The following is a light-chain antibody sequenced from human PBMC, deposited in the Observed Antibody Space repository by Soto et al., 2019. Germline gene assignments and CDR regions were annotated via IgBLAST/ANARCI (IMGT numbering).Light chain of an antibody. CDR3: QQRSDWPST. CDR2: SAS. J-gene: IGKJ4*01. CDR1: QRVNSD. V-gene: IGKV3-11*01. Sequence: ETVMTQSPATLSASPGESATLSCRASQRVNSDLAWYQQIPGQAPRLLIYSASNRATGIPARFSGSGSGTDFTFTIRSLEPDDFAVYYCQQRSDWPSTFGGGTKVQIK.